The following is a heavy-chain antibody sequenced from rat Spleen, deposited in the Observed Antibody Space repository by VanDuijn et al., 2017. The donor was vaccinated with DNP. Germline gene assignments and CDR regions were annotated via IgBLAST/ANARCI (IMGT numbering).Heavy chain of an antibody. Sequence: EVQLVESGGGLVQPGRSLKLSCAASGFTFSDYYMAWVRQAPTKGLEWVASISYDGGSTYYRDSVKGRFTISRDNAKSSLYLQMDSLRSEDMATYYCTTEGGGFDHWGQGVMVTVSS. V-gene: IGHV5-20*01. CDR3: TTEGGGFDH. CDR1: GFTFSDYY. J-gene: IGHJ2*01. CDR2: ISYDGGST.